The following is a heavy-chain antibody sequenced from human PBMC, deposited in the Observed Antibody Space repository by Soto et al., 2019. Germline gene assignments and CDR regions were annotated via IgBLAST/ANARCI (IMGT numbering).Heavy chain of an antibody. J-gene: IGHJ4*02. Sequence: EVQLVESGAGLVQPGGSLRLSCAASGFTFSNYWIHWVREAPGKGLVWVSCINSDGSSTSYADSVKGRFTISRDNAESTLYLQMNSLRAEDTAVYYCVRDSTVVIPIWGQGTLVTVSS. V-gene: IGHV3-74*01. D-gene: IGHD4-17*01. CDR1: GFTFSNYW. CDR3: VRDSTVVIPI. CDR2: INSDGSST.